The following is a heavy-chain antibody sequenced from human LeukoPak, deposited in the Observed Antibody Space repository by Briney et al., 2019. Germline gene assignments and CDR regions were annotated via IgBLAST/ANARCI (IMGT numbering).Heavy chain of an antibody. D-gene: IGHD4-17*01. CDR3: ARYDYGDCWFDP. Sequence: SETLFLTCTVSGGSMNNYYWSWIRQAPGKGLEWIGYISDSGSTNCNPSLRSRVTISVDTSKNQFSLKLSSVTAADTALYYCARYDYGDCWFDPWGQGTLVTVSS. J-gene: IGHJ5*02. CDR1: GGSMNNYY. CDR2: ISDSGST. V-gene: IGHV4-59*01.